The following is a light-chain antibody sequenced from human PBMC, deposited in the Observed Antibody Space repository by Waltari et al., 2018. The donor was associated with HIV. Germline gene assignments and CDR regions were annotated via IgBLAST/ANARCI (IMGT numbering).Light chain of an antibody. V-gene: IGLV1-47*01. CDR3: STWDGSLGAYV. J-gene: IGLJ3*02. CDR2: RNQ. CDR1: WSDIESNY. Sequence: QSVLTQPPSVSGTPGQNVTISCSGTWSDIESNYDYWYKVVPGTDPKLLMYRNQQRPSGVPDRFCSCKSGASASLAVSGLRSDDEADYYCSTWDGSLGAYVFGGGRKLTVL.